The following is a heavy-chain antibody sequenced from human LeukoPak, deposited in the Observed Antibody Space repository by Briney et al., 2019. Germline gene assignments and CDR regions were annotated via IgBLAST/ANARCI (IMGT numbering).Heavy chain of an antibody. V-gene: IGHV3-74*01. CDR1: GFTFSNYW. D-gene: IGHD4-17*01. J-gene: IGHJ4*02. Sequence: GGSLRLSCAASGFTFSNYWMHWVRQAPGKGLVWVSRINTDGSSTSYVDSVKGRFTISRDNAKNTLYLQMNSLRAEDTAVYYCARDRDYGTFDYWGQGTLVTVSS. CDR3: ARDRDYGTFDY. CDR2: INTDGSST.